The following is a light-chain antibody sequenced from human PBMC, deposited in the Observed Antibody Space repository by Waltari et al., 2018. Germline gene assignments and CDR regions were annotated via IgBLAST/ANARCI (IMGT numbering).Light chain of an antibody. CDR3: CSYAGSDTFVV. CDR2: EVS. CDR1: SSDVGAFNY. J-gene: IGLJ2*01. V-gene: IGLV2-14*01. Sequence: QSALTQPASVSGSPGQSITISCTGTSSDVGAFNYISWYQQHPGKAPKLTICEVSNRPPGGFTRFPGSKSGNTASLTISGLQTEDEADYYCCSYAGSDTFVVLGGGTKLTVL.